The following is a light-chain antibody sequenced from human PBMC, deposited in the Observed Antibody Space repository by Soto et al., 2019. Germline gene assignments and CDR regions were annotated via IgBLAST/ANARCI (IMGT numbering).Light chain of an antibody. CDR3: QQLNSYPLLT. V-gene: IGKV1-9*01. J-gene: IGKJ4*01. Sequence: DIQLTQSPSFLSASVGDRVTITCRASQGSSSYLAWYQQKPGKAPKLLIYAASTLQSGVPSRFSGSGSGTEFTLTISSLQPEDFAAYYCQQLNSYPLLTFGGGTKVEIK. CDR2: AAS. CDR1: QGSSSY.